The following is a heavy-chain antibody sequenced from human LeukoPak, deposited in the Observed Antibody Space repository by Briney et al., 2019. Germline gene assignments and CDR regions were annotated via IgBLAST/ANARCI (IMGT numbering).Heavy chain of an antibody. CDR3: AKDSTLVEFDY. CDR2: ISYDGNDK. J-gene: IGHJ4*02. D-gene: IGHD2-21*01. Sequence: GGSLRLSCTASGFTFSNYGLHWVRQAPGQGLEWVAVISYDGNDKFYADSVKGRFTISRDNSKNTLYLQMNSLRVEDTAMYYCAKDSTLVEFDYWGQGTLVTVSP. V-gene: IGHV3-30*18. CDR1: GFTFSNYG.